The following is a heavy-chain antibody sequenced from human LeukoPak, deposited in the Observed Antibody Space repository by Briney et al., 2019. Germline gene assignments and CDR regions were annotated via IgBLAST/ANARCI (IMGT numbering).Heavy chain of an antibody. D-gene: IGHD3-10*01. V-gene: IGHV3-48*02. Sequence: GGSLRLSCAASGFTFSSFGMNWVRXAPGKXLXXXSYISYSSSLTDYADSVKGRFTISRDNAKNSLSLQLNSLRDEDTAVYFCAKVIRGGYGMDVWGQGTTVTVSS. CDR3: AKVIRGGYGMDV. CDR1: GFTFSSFG. J-gene: IGHJ6*02. CDR2: ISYSSSLT.